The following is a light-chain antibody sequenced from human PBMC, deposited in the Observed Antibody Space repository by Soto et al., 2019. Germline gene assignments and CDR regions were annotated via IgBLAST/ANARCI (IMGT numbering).Light chain of an antibody. CDR1: KNDVGFYKY. Sequence: QSAQTQPASVSGSPGQSITLSCTGTKNDVGFYKYVSWYQRHPGSAPTLLIFEDDQRPSGVSSRFSASKSGNTASLTISGLQAEDEAEYTCCSYAGSSTYVFGSGTKVTVL. J-gene: IGLJ1*01. V-gene: IGLV2-23*01. CDR3: CSYAGSSTYV. CDR2: EDD.